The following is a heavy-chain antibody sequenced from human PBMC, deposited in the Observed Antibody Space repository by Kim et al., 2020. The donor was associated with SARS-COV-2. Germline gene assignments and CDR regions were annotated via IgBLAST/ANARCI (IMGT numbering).Heavy chain of an antibody. CDR3: ARRQYCSSTSCYFAHYYYYGMDV. CDR1: GYSFTSYW. CDR2: IYPGDSDT. Sequence: GESLKISCKGSGYSFTSYWIGWVRQMPGKGLEWMGIIYPGDSDTRYSPSFQGQVTISADKSISTAYLQWSSLKASDTAMYYCARRQYCSSTSCYFAHYYYYGMDVWGQGTTVTVSS. D-gene: IGHD2-2*01. V-gene: IGHV5-51*01. J-gene: IGHJ6*02.